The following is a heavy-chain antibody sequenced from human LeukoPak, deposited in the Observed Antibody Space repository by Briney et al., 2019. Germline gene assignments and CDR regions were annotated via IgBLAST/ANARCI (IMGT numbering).Heavy chain of an antibody. CDR3: TRVLRWLVPDDY. CDR1: GFTFGDYA. V-gene: IGHV3-49*05. CDR2: IRSKAYGGTT. Sequence: NPGGSLRLSCTATGFTFGDYATSWFRQATGKGLGWVRFIRSKAYGGTTEYAASVKGRFTISRDDSKSIAYLQMNSLKTEDTAVYYCTRVLRWLVPDDYWGQGTLVTVSS. J-gene: IGHJ4*02. D-gene: IGHD6-19*01.